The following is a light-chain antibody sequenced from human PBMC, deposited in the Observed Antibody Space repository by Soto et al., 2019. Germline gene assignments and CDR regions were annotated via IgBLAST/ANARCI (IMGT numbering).Light chain of an antibody. J-gene: IGKJ4*01. Sequence: DIQMTQSPSSLAASVGDRVTITCRASQDIKNYLNWYQQKPGKAPKLLIYDASNLEIGVPSRFSGSGSGTHFIFTIDSLQPEDIATYYCQQYDHFVTFGGGTRWSS. V-gene: IGKV1-33*01. CDR2: DAS. CDR1: QDIKNY. CDR3: QQYDHFVT.